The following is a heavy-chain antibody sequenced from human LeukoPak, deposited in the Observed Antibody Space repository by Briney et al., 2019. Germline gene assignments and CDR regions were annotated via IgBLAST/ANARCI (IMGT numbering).Heavy chain of an antibody. CDR1: GDSVSSNSAA. V-gene: IGHV6-1*01. CDR3: AQGIAVGGTVGDFAY. D-gene: IGHD6-13*01. CDR2: TYYRSKWYN. Sequence: SQTLSLTCAISGDSVSSNSAAWNRIRQSPSRGLEWLGRTYYRSKWYNDYAVSVKSRISINPDTSKNQFSLHLNSATPEDTAVYFCAQGIAVGGTVGDFAYWGQGSPVTVSS. J-gene: IGHJ4*02.